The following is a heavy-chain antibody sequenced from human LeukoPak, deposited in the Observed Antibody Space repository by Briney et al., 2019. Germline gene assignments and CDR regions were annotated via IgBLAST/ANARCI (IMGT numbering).Heavy chain of an antibody. Sequence: PSETLSLTCTVSGYSISSGYYWGWIRQPPGKGLEWIGSIFESGNTYYNPSLKSRVRISVDTSKNQFSLKLSSVTAADTAVYYCARYPGRKTYYDILTGFDYWGQGTLVTVSS. V-gene: IGHV4-38-2*02. CDR1: GYSISSGYY. J-gene: IGHJ4*02. CDR3: ARYPGRKTYYDILTGFDY. CDR2: IFESGNT. D-gene: IGHD3-9*01.